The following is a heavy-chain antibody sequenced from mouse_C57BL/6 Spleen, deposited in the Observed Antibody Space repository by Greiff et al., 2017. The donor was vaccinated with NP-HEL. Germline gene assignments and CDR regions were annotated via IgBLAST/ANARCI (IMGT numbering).Heavy chain of an antibody. CDR1: GYTFTDYE. CDR3: TRGGANWDY. J-gene: IGHJ2*01. CDR2: IDPETGGT. Sequence: VQLQQSGAELVRPGASVTLSCKASGYTFTDYEMHWVKQTPVHGLEWIGAIDPETGGTAYNQKFKGKAILTADKSSSTAYMELRSLTSEDSAVYYCTRGGANWDYWGQGTTLTVSS. V-gene: IGHV1-15*01. D-gene: IGHD4-1*01.